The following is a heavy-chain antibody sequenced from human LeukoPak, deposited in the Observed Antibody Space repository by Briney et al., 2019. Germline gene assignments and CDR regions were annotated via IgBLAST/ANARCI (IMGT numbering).Heavy chain of an antibody. CDR3: ARDLDLLDY. D-gene: IGHD1-1*01. CDR1: GFTFSSYS. Sequence: PGGSLRLSCAASGFTFSSYSMNWVRQAPGEGLEWVSSITGSSSYIYYADSMKGRFTISRDNAKNSLYLQMNTLRAEDTAVYYCARDLDLLDYWGQGTLVTVSS. CDR2: ITGSSSYI. J-gene: IGHJ4*02. V-gene: IGHV3-21*01.